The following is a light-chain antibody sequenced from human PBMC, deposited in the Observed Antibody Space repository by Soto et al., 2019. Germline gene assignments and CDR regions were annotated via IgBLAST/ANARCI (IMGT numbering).Light chain of an antibody. CDR2: GAS. Sequence: ESVLTQSPGTLSLSPGERATLSCTASQSVSSNYLAWYQQKPGQAPRLLIYGASTRATGIPDRFSGSGSGTAFTLTISRLEPEDFAVYYCQQFGGSSYSFGQGTKLEIK. CDR3: QQFGGSSYS. J-gene: IGKJ2*03. CDR1: QSVSSNY. V-gene: IGKV3-20*01.